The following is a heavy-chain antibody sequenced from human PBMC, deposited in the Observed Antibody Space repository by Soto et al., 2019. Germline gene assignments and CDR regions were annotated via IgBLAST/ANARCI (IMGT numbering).Heavy chain of an antibody. CDR2: ISAYNGNT. J-gene: IGHJ5*02. CDR3: ARDHLSYSGYDFLEWFDP. V-gene: IGHV1-18*01. D-gene: IGHD5-12*01. Sequence: GASVKVSCKASGYTFTSYGISWVRQAPGQGLEWMGWISAYNGNTNYAQKLQGRVTMTTDTSTSTAYMELRSLRSDDTAVYYCARDHLSYSGYDFLEWFDPWGQGXLVTVYS. CDR1: GYTFTSYG.